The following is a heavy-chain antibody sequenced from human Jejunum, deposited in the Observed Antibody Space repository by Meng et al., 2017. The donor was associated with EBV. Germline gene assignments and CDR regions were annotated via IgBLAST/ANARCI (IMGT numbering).Heavy chain of an antibody. CDR3: TREWGADY. V-gene: IGHV3-30-3*01. J-gene: IGHJ4*02. CDR2: ISNDGNNK. Sequence: VQMADAGGGVVQPGKSLRLSCAASGFTFSGHAMHWVRQAPGKGLKWVALISNDGNNKYYADSVKGRFTISRDNSKNTLYLQMNSLRVDDTALYYCTREWGADYWGQGTLVTVSS. CDR1: GFTFSGHA. D-gene: IGHD3-16*01.